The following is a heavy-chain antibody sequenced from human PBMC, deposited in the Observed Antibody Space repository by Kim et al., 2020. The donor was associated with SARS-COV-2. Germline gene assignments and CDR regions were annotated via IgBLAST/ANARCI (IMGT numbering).Heavy chain of an antibody. CDR3: ARLAAREMATTSHLGRWFDP. V-gene: IGHV4-39*01. D-gene: IGHD5-12*01. J-gene: IGHJ5*02. Sequence: RVTISVDTSKNQFSLKLSSVTAADTAVYYCARLAAREMATTSHLGRWFDPWGQGTLVTVSS.